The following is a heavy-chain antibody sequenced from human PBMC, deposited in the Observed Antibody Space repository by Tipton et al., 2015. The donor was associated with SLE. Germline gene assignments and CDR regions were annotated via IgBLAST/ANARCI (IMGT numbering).Heavy chain of an antibody. Sequence: SLRLSCAASGFTFDDFAMHWVRQGPGKGLEWVSSISSTGRERGYADSARGRFIISRDNAKNSVYLQMNSLRPEDTALYYCAKGGVYGTLGDFFEYWGQGTLVTVSS. CDR3: AKGGVYGTLGDFFEY. CDR2: ISSTGRER. V-gene: IGHV3-9*01. D-gene: IGHD2-8*01. CDR1: GFTFDDFA. J-gene: IGHJ4*02.